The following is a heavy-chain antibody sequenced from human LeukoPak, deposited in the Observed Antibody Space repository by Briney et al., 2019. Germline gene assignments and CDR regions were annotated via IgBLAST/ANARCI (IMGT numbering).Heavy chain of an antibody. Sequence: PSETLSLTCTVSGGSISSSSYYWGWIRQPPGKGLEWIGSIYYSGSTYYNASLKSRVTISVDTSKNQFSLKLSSVTAADTAVYYCARQTEQWLVYFDYWGQGTLVTVSS. CDR1: GGSISSSSYY. CDR3: ARQTEQWLVYFDY. J-gene: IGHJ4*02. CDR2: IYYSGST. V-gene: IGHV4-39*01. D-gene: IGHD6-19*01.